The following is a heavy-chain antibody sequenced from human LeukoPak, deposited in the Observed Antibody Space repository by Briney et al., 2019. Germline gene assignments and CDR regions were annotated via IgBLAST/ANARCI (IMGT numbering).Heavy chain of an antibody. J-gene: IGHJ4*02. D-gene: IGHD3-22*01. CDR2: IYHSGST. CDR1: GGSISSGGYS. Sequence: SETLSLTCAVSGGSISSGGYSWNWIRQPPGKGLEWIGCIYHSGSTYYNPSLKSRVTISVDTSKNQFSLKLSSVTAADTAVYYCARSAATYYYDSSGYYPLDYWGQGTLVTVSS. CDR3: ARSAATYYYDSSGYYPLDY. V-gene: IGHV4-30-2*02.